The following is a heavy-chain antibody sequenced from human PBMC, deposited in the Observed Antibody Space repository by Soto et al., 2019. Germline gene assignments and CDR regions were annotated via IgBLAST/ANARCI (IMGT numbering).Heavy chain of an antibody. Sequence: QVRLVQSGAEVKKTGSSVKVSCEASGTTFSNFAIGWVRQAPGQGLEWMGGIILPFGTPNYAQKFQGRVTISADESMTTAYMELGGLRSEDTAVYYCVRGPDYEGYFDYWGQGTLVTVSS. CDR3: VRGPDYEGYFDY. V-gene: IGHV1-69*12. CDR2: IILPFGTP. D-gene: IGHD3-22*01. CDR1: GTTFSNFA. J-gene: IGHJ4*02.